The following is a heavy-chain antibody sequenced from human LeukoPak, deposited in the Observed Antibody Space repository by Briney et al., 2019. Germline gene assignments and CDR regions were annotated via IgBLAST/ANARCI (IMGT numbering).Heavy chain of an antibody. CDR3: ARDPDGDYNYYYMDV. CDR2: IKQDGSEK. V-gene: IGHV3-7*01. D-gene: IGHD4-17*01. J-gene: IGHJ6*03. CDR1: GFTFSDYA. Sequence: PGGSLRLSCAASGFTFSDYAMSWVRQAPGKGLEWVANIKQDGSEKYYVDSVKGRFTISRDNAKNSLYLQMNSLRAEDTAVYYCARDPDGDYNYYYMDVWGKGTTVTVSS.